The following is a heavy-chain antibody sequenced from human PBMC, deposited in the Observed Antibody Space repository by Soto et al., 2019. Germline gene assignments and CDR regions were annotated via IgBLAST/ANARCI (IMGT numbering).Heavy chain of an antibody. CDR3: ARHGGYYFDY. CDR1: GGSLSGYY. Sequence: QVQLQQWGAGLLKPSETLSLTCGVYGGSLSGYYWSWIRQPPGKGLEWIGEVRYTGNTLYNPSLKSRVTISVDTSANQFSLKLSSVTAADTAVYYCARHGGYYFDYWGQGALVTVSS. J-gene: IGHJ4*02. D-gene: IGHD3-16*01. CDR2: VRYTGNT. V-gene: IGHV4-34*01.